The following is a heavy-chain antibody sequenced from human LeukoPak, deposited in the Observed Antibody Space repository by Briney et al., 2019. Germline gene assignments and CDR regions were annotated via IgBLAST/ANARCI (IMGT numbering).Heavy chain of an antibody. V-gene: IGHV3-74*01. CDR2: INSDGSST. CDR3: RVVPAAMDFDY. CDR1: GFTFSSYW. Sequence: GGSLRLSCAASGFTFSSYWMHWVRQAPGKGLVWVSRINSDGSSTSYADSVKGRFTISRDNSKNTLYLQMNSLRAEDTAVYYCRVVPAAMDFDYWGQGTLVTVSS. D-gene: IGHD2-2*01. J-gene: IGHJ4*02.